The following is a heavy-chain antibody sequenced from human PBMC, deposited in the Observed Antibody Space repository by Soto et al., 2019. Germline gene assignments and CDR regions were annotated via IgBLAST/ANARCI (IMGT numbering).Heavy chain of an antibody. CDR1: GFTFSDYY. CDR3: ARDDYGGGDYYYYGMDV. Sequence: LRLSCAASGFTFSDYYMSWIRQAPGKGLEWVSYISSSGSTIYYADSVKGRFTISRDNAKNSLYLQMNSLRAEDTAVYYCARDDYGGGDYYYYGMDVWGQGTTVTVSS. V-gene: IGHV3-11*01. D-gene: IGHD4-17*01. CDR2: ISSSGSTI. J-gene: IGHJ6*02.